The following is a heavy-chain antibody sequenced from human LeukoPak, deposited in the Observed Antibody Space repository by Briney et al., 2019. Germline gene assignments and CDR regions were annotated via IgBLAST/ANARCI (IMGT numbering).Heavy chain of an antibody. V-gene: IGHV3-30*18. CDR1: GFTFSSYG. D-gene: IGHD5-18*01. CDR2: ISYDRSNK. CDR3: AKVYSYGYGSNMDFDY. Sequence: PGGSLRLSCAASGFTFSSYGMHWVRQAPGKGLEWVAVISYDRSNKYYADSVKGRFTISRDNSKNTLYLQMNSLRAEDTAVYYCAKVYSYGYGSNMDFDYWGQGTLVTVSS. J-gene: IGHJ4*02.